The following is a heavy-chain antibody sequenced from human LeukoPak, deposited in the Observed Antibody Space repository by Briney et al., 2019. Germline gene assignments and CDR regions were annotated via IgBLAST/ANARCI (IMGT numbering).Heavy chain of an antibody. J-gene: IGHJ3*02. CDR2: MNPNSGNT. CDR3: ARIRLAAADDAFDI. CDR1: GYTFTSYY. D-gene: IGHD6-13*01. V-gene: IGHV1-8*02. Sequence: ASVKVSCKASGYTFTSYYMHWVRQATGQGLEWMGWMNPNSGNTGYAQKFQGRVTMTRNTSISTAYMELSSLRSEDTAVYYCARIRLAAADDAFDIWGQGTMVTVSS.